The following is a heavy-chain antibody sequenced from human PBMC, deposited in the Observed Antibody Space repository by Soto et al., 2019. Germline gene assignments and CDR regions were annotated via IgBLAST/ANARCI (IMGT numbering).Heavy chain of an antibody. CDR1: GGSVTNSSYY. D-gene: IGHD4-17*01. V-gene: IGHV4-39*01. J-gene: IGHJ4*02. CDR3: VSQRTTVPTQAYFDY. CDR2: VYYRGRS. Sequence: LPETLSLACTFSGGSVTNSSYYWGWIRQAPGKGLEWIGSVYYRGRSYSKSSVKSRVTISVDTSKNRFSLSLNSVTASDTAVYFCVSQRTTVPTQAYFDYWGPGALVTVSS.